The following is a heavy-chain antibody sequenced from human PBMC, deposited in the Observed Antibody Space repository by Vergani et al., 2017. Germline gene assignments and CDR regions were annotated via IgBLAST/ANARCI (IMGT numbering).Heavy chain of an antibody. CDR3: AKGRMAAAGSTGYFQH. Sequence: EVQLLESGGGLVQPGGSLRLSCAASGFTFSSYAMSWVRQAPGKGLEWVSAISGSGGSTYYADSVKGRFTISRDNSKNTLYLQMNSLRAEDPAVDYCAKGRMAAAGSTGYFQHWGQGTLVTVSS. J-gene: IGHJ1*01. CDR1: GFTFSSYA. D-gene: IGHD6-13*01. V-gene: IGHV3-23*01. CDR2: ISGSGGST.